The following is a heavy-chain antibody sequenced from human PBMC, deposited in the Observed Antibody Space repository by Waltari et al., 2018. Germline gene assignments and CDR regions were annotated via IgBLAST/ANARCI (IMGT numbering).Heavy chain of an antibody. V-gene: IGHV1-18*01. CDR1: GYTFTSYG. CDR3: ARDRPNCGGDCYDY. J-gene: IGHJ4*02. CDR2: ISAYNGNT. Sequence: QVQLVQSGAEVKKPGASVKVSCKVSGYTFTSYGISWLRRAPGQGLEWMGWISAYNGNTNYAQKLQGRVTMNTDKSTSTAYMELRSLRSDDTAVYYCARDRPNCGGDCYDYWGQGTLVTVSS. D-gene: IGHD2-21*01.